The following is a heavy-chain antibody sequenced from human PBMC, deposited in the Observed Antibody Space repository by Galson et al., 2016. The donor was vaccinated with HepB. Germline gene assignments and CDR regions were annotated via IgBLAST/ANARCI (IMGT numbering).Heavy chain of an antibody. V-gene: IGHV3-30*18. D-gene: IGHD4-17*01. CDR3: AKEGHYGGHFYMDV. J-gene: IGHJ6*03. Sequence: SLRLSCAASGFIFSSYGMHWVRQAPGKGLEWVTVISYDGTNKYYGDAVKGRFTISRDNSKNTLYLQMNNLRVEDTAVYYCAKEGHYGGHFYMDVWGEGTTVTVSS. CDR1: GFIFSSYG. CDR2: ISYDGTNK.